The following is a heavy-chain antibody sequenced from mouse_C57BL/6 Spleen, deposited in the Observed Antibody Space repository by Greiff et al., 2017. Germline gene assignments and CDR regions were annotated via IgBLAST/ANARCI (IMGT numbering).Heavy chain of an antibody. CDR2: IDPSDSYT. V-gene: IGHV1-50*01. Sequence: QVQLQQPGAELVKPGASVKLSCKASGYTFTSYWMQWVKQRPGQGLEWIGEIDPSDSYTNYNQKFKGKATLTVDTSSSTAYMQLSSLTSEDSAVYYCARVSSGRAMDYWGQGTSVTVSS. CDR3: ARVSSGRAMDY. J-gene: IGHJ4*01. D-gene: IGHD3-2*02. CDR1: GYTFTSYW.